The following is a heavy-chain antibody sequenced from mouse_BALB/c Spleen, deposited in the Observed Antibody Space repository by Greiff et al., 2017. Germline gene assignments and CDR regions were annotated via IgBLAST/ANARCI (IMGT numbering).Heavy chain of an antibody. CDR1: GFTFSDYY. V-gene: IGHV5-4*02. CDR2: ISDGGSYT. Sequence: EVKLEESGGGLVKPGGSLKLSCAASGFTFSDYYMYWVRQTPEKRLEWVATISDGGSYTYYPDSVKGRFTISRDNAKNNLYLQMSSLKSEDTAMYYCARDEGNYFAYWGQGTLVTVSA. CDR3: ARDEGNYFAY. J-gene: IGHJ3*01. D-gene: IGHD2-1*01.